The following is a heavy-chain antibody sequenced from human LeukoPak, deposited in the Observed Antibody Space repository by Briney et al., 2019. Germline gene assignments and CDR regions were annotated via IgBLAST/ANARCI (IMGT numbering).Heavy chain of an antibody. CDR2: INPNSGGT. D-gene: IGHD6-19*01. V-gene: IGHV1-2*02. J-gene: IGHJ4*02. Sequence: ASVKVSCKASGYTFTGYYIHWVRLAPGQGLEWMGWINPNSGGTNYAEKFQGRVTMTRDTSISTAYMELRSLRSDDTAVYYCARGLMASSVWPCFDNWGQGTLVTVSS. CDR1: GYTFTGYY. CDR3: ARGLMASSVWPCFDN.